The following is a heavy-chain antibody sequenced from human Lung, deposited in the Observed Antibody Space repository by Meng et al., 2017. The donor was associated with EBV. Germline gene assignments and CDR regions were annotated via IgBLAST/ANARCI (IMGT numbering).Heavy chain of an antibody. Sequence: GQLGQAGAEVKKPGASVKVSCKASGYTFTGYYMHWVRQAPGQGLEWMGRINPNSGGTNYAQKFQGRVTMTRDTSISTAYMELSRLRSDDTAVYYCAHQAVAGTRGRFDPWGQGTLVTVSS. D-gene: IGHD6-19*01. J-gene: IGHJ5*02. V-gene: IGHV1-2*06. CDR1: GYTFTGYY. CDR3: AHQAVAGTRGRFDP. CDR2: INPNSGGT.